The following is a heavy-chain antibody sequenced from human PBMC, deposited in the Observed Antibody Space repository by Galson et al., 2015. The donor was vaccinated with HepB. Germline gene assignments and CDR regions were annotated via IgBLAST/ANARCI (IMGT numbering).Heavy chain of an antibody. J-gene: IGHJ5*02. Sequence: SLRLSCAASGFTFSSYGMHWVRQAPGKGLEWVAVVSYDGSNKYYADSVKGRFTISRDNSKNTLYRQMNSLRAEDTAISYCAKDGGRGYTYGPIWFDPWGQGTLVTVSS. V-gene: IGHV3-30*18. CDR2: VSYDGSNK. CDR1: GFTFSSYG. CDR3: AKDGGRGYTYGPIWFDP. D-gene: IGHD5-18*01.